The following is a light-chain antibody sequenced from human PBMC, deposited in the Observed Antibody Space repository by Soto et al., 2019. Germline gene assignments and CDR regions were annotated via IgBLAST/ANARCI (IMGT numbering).Light chain of an antibody. J-gene: IGLJ2*01. Sequence: QSALTQPPSVSGSPGQSVTISCTGTSSEVGSYNRVSWYQQPPGTAPKLMIYEVSNRPSGVPDRFSGSKSVNTASLTISGLQAEDEADYYCSSYTSSSPLVVFGGGIKLTVL. CDR1: SSEVGSYNR. CDR3: SSYTSSSPLVV. CDR2: EVS. V-gene: IGLV2-18*02.